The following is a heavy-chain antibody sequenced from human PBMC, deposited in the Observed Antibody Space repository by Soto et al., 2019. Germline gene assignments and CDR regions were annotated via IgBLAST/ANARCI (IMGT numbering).Heavy chain of an antibody. CDR1: GFSLSTSGVG. Sequence: QITLKESGPTLVKPTQTLTLTCTFSGFSLSTSGVGVGWIRQPAGKALEWLALIYWDDDKRYSPSLNSRLTLTKDTSKNQGALTMTNMDPVDTATYYCTHAMLYCTGGSCTTWFDYWGQGTLVTVSS. J-gene: IGHJ4*02. CDR3: THAMLYCTGGSCTTWFDY. V-gene: IGHV2-5*02. D-gene: IGHD2-15*01. CDR2: IYWDDDK.